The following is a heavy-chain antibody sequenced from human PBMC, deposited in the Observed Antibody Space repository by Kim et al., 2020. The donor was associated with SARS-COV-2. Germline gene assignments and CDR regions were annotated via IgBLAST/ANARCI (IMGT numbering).Heavy chain of an antibody. CDR1: GFTFSSYG. CDR2: IRYDGSNK. CDR3: ARDLPYYDILTGYSLNYYGMDV. J-gene: IGHJ6*02. V-gene: IGHV3-33*01. D-gene: IGHD3-9*01. Sequence: GGSLRLSCAASGFTFSSYGMHWVRQAPGKGLEWVAVIRYDGSNKYYADSVKGRFTISRDNSKNTLYLQMNSLRAEDTAVYYCARDLPYYDILTGYSLNYYGMDVWGQGTTVTVSS.